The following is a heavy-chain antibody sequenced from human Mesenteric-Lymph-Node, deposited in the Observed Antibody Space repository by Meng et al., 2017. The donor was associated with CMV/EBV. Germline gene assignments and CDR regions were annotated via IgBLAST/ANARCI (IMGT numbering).Heavy chain of an antibody. J-gene: IGHJ4*02. CDR3: ARDRLEGYHSGPGF. D-gene: IGHD2-8*02. Sequence: GGSLRLSCAASGFTFSTYSMNWVRPTPGKGLELVAAIQTRRSSTYYLDTVKGRFTISRDNAKNSVSLQMNSLRVEDTGVYYCARDRLEGYHSGPGFWGQGTLVTVSS. CDR2: IQTRRSST. CDR1: GFTFSTYS. V-gene: IGHV3-21*01.